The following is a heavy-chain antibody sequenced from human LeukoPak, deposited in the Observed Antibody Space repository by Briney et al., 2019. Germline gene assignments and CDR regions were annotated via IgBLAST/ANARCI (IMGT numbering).Heavy chain of an antibody. V-gene: IGHV4-34*01. Sequence: PSETLSLTCAVYGGSFSGYYWSWIRQPPGKGLEGIGEISQSGSTNYNPSLKSRVTISVDTSKNQFSLKLSSVTAADTAVYYCARVAKDIVVVPAVTAHFDYWGQGTLVTVSS. CDR1: GGSFSGYY. D-gene: IGHD2-2*01. CDR3: ARVAKDIVVVPAVTAHFDY. CDR2: ISQSGST. J-gene: IGHJ4*02.